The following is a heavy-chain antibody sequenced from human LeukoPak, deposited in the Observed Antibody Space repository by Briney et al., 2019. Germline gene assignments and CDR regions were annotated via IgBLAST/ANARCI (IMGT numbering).Heavy chain of an antibody. CDR1: GFTFSTYT. Sequence: PGGSLRLSCAASGFTFSTYTMTWVRQAPGKGLEWVSALSGNGADTYYADSMRGRFTISRDNSRNTLYLQMRSLRPEGTALYYCAKGTQDGYDYWGQGTLVTVSS. CDR2: LSGNGADT. CDR3: AKGTQDGYDY. V-gene: IGHV3-23*01. D-gene: IGHD5-24*01. J-gene: IGHJ4*02.